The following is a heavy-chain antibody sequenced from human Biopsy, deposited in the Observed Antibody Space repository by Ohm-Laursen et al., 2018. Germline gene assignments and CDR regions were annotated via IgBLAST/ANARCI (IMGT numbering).Heavy chain of an antibody. Sequence: GASVKVSCKASGDSFTSYAIGWVRQAPGQGLEWMGGIIPIPNVATYAQKFQGRITITADESTSTAYMELSSLRSDDTAVYYCARGRRLPAAISSYYYAMDVWGQGTTVTVSS. CDR2: IIPIPNVA. V-gene: IGHV1-69*10. J-gene: IGHJ6*02. CDR3: ARGRRLPAAISSYYYAMDV. CDR1: GDSFTSYA. D-gene: IGHD2-2*01.